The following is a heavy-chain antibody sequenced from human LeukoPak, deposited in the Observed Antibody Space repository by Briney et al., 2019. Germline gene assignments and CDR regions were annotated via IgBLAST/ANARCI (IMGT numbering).Heavy chain of an antibody. J-gene: IGHJ4*02. Sequence: GGSLRLSCAASGFTVSSNYMSWVRQAPGKGLEWVSVSYTGGNTHYADSVKGRFTLSRDNSKNTVYLQMNSLRVEDTAMYYCARHTSITLRPNYFDCWGQGTLVTVSS. CDR2: SYTGGNT. CDR3: ARHTSITLRPNYFDC. D-gene: IGHD3-10*01. V-gene: IGHV3-66*04. CDR1: GFTVSSNY.